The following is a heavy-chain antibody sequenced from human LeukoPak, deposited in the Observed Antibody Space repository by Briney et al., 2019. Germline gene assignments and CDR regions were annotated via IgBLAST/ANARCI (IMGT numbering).Heavy chain of an antibody. CDR1: GGSISSGGYY. V-gene: IGHV4-30-2*01. Sequence: PSQTLSLTCTVSGGSISSGGYYWSWIRQPPGKGLEWIGYIYHSGNTYYNPSLKSRVTISVDRSKNQFSPKLSSVTAADTAVYYCAIDQTGDRRGIDYWGQGTLVTVSS. CDR3: AIDQTGDRRGIDY. CDR2: IYHSGNT. J-gene: IGHJ4*02. D-gene: IGHD7-27*01.